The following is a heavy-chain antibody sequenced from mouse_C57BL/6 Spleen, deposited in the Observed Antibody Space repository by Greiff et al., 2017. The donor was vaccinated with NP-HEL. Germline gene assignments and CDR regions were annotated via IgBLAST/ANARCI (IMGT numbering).Heavy chain of an antibody. Sequence: EVQGVESGGGLVKPGGSLKLSCAVSGFTFSDYGMHCVRQAPEKGLEWVAYISIGSSNIYYADTVKGRFTISRDNAKNTLFLQMTSLRSEDTAMYYCARFLSYDSYLFYAMDDWGQGTSVTVSS. CDR2: ISIGSSNI. D-gene: IGHD2-3*01. CDR1: GFTFSDYG. J-gene: IGHJ4*01. V-gene: IGHV5-17*01. CDR3: ARFLSYDSYLFYAMDD.